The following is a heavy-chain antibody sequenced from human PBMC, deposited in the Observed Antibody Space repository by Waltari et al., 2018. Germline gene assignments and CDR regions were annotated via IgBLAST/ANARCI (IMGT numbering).Heavy chain of an antibody. D-gene: IGHD5-12*01. J-gene: IGHJ4*02. CDR2: ISCDGSNK. Sequence: QVQLVESGGGVVQPGRSLRLSCAASGFTFSSYAMHWVRQAPGKGLWWVAVISCDGSNKYDADSGKGRFTISRDNSKNTLYLQMNSLRAEDTAVYYCARDTVDSGYVGFYFDYWGQGTLVTVSS. V-gene: IGHV3-30-3*01. CDR1: GFTFSSYA. CDR3: ARDTVDSGYVGFYFDY.